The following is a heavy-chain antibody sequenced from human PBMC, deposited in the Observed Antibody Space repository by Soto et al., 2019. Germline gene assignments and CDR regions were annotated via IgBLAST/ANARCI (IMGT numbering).Heavy chain of an antibody. D-gene: IGHD5-18*01. CDR1: GGSISSYY. J-gene: IGHJ4*02. V-gene: IGHV4-59*08. CDR3: ARRYGSCFEY. Sequence: QVQLQESGPGLVKPSETLSLTCTVSGGSISSYYWSWIRQPPGKGLEWIGYIYYSGSTNYNPSLKSRPTRSLDPSKNQCSLKLSSVTAADTAVYYCARRYGSCFEYWGQGTLVTVSS. CDR2: IYYSGST.